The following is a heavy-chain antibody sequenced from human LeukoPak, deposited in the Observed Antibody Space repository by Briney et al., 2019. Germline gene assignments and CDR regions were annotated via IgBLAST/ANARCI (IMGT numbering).Heavy chain of an antibody. CDR3: AREMELLRGSPNWFDP. Sequence: ASVKVSCKASGYTFTGYYMHWVRQAPGQGLEWMGWINPNSGGTNYAQKFQGRVTMTRDTSISTAYMELSRLRSDDTAVYYCAREMELLRGSPNWFDPWGQGTLVTVSS. V-gene: IGHV1-2*02. D-gene: IGHD1-26*01. J-gene: IGHJ5*02. CDR2: INPNSGGT. CDR1: GYTFTGYY.